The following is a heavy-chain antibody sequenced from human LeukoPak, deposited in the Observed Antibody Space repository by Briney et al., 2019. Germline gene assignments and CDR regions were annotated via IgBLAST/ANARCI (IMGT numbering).Heavy chain of an antibody. CDR3: ARTFYDISTGYYPTGYMDV. CDR2: INSNGGST. D-gene: IGHD3-9*01. V-gene: IGHV3-20*04. J-gene: IGHJ6*03. Sequence: GGSLRLSCAASGFTFDDYGMSRVRQAPGKGLEWVSGINSNGGSTGYADPVKGRFTISRDNAKNSLYLQMNSLRAEDTALYYCARTFYDISTGYYPTGYMDVWGKGTTVTVSS. CDR1: GFTFDDYG.